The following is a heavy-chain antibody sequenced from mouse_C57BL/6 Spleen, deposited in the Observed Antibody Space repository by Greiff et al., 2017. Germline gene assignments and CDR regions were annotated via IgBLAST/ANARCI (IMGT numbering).Heavy chain of an antibody. CDR1: GYTFTSYW. J-gene: IGHJ3*01. V-gene: IGHV1-64*01. Sequence: VQLQQPGAELVKPGASVKLSCKASGYTFTSYWMHWVKQRPGQGLEWIGMIHPNSGSTNYYEKFKSKATLTVDKSSSTAYMQLSSLTSEDSAVYYCARGEGYPSYWGQGTLVTVSA. CDR2: IHPNSGST. CDR3: ARGEGYPSY. D-gene: IGHD2-2*01.